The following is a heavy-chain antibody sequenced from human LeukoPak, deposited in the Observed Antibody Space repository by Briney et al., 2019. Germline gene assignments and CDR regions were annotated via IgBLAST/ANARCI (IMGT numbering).Heavy chain of an antibody. D-gene: IGHD3-9*01. CDR1: GYSISSGYY. CDR3: ARGIRYFDWLPPFDY. CDR2: IYHSGST. Sequence: SETLSLTCTVSGYSISSGYYWGWIRQPPGKGLEWIGSIYHSGSTYYNPSLKSRVTISVDTSKNQFSLKLSSVTAADTAVYYCARGIRYFDWLPPFDYWGQGTLVTVSS. V-gene: IGHV4-38-2*02. J-gene: IGHJ4*02.